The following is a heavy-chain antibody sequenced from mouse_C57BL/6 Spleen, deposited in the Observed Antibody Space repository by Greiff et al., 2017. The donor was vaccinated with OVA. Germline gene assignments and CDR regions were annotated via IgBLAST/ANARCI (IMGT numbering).Heavy chain of an antibody. V-gene: IGHV1-22*01. CDR1: GYTFTDYN. CDR3: APYGYDYFDY. D-gene: IGHD2-2*01. CDR2: INPNNGGT. J-gene: IGHJ2*01. Sequence: EVKLMESGPELVKPGASVKMSCKASGYTFTDYNMHWVKQSHGKSLEWIGYINPNNGGTSYNQKFKGKATLTVNKSSSTAYMELRSLTSEDSAVYYCAPYGYDYFDYWGQGTTLTVSS.